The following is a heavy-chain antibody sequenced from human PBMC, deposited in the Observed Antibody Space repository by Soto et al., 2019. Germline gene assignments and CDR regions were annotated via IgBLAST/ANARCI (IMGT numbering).Heavy chain of an antibody. V-gene: IGHV1-69*13. J-gene: IGHJ6*02. CDR2: IIPIFGTA. D-gene: IGHD3-9*01. Sequence: ASVKVSCKASGYTFTSYGISWVRQAPGQGLEWMGGIIPIFGTANYAQKFQGRVTITADESTSTAYMELSSLRSEDTAVYYCARDFTHYDMLTGSRSRQGTDVWGQGTTVTVSS. CDR1: GYTFTSYG. CDR3: ARDFTHYDMLTGSRSRQGTDV.